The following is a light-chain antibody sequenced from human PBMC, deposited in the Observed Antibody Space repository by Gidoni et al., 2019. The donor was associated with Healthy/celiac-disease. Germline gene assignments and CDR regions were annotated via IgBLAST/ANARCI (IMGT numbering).Light chain of an antibody. V-gene: IGKV4-1*01. CDR1: QSVLYSPNNKNY. CDR2: WAS. Sequence: DVGLTKSPDALAVSLGERATINCKSSQSVLYSPNNKNYLAWYQQKPGQPPKLLIYWASSRESGVPDRFSGSGSETDFTLTISSLQAEDVAVYYCQQYYSTRTFGPGTKVDIK. J-gene: IGKJ3*01. CDR3: QQYYSTRT.